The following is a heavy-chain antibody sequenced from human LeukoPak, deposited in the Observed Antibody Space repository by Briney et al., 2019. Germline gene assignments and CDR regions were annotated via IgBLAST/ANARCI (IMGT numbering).Heavy chain of an antibody. CDR2: INHSGST. V-gene: IGHV4-34*01. Sequence: SETLSLTCAVYGGSSSGYYWSWIRQPPGKGLEWIGEINHSGSTNYNPSLKSRVTISVDTSKNQFSLKLSSVTAADTAVYYCARGLHGSGYCSSTSCYYYYGMDVWGQGTTVTVSS. CDR1: GGSSSGYY. J-gene: IGHJ6*02. CDR3: ARGLHGSGYCSSTSCYYYYGMDV. D-gene: IGHD2-2*03.